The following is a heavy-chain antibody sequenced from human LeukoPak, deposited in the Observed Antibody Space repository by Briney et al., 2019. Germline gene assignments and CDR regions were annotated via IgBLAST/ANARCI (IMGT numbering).Heavy chain of an antibody. J-gene: IGHJ3*02. D-gene: IGHD3-22*01. CDR2: IYTSGST. CDR1: GGSISSGSYY. Sequence: SETLSLTCTVSGGSISSGSYYWGWIRQPAGKGLEWIGRIYTSGSTNYNPSLKSRVTISVDTSKNQFSLKLSSVTAADTAVYYCARVTTMIVEDAFDIWGQGTMVTVSS. CDR3: ARVTTMIVEDAFDI. V-gene: IGHV4-61*02.